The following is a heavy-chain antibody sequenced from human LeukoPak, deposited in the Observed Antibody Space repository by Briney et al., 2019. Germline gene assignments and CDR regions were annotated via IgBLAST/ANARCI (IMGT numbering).Heavy chain of an antibody. CDR2: TYYRSRWGN. J-gene: IGHJ6*02. V-gene: IGHV6-1*01. CDR3: ARDRPPYSSSWHQYYYYGMDV. Sequence: SQTLSLTCAISGDSVSNNIATWNWVRQSPSRGLEWLGRTYYRSRWGNDYAISVKGRITINPDTSRNQFSLQLNSVTPEDTAVYYCARDRPPYSSSWHQYYYYGMDVWGQGTTVTVSS. CDR1: GDSVSNNIAT. D-gene: IGHD6-13*01.